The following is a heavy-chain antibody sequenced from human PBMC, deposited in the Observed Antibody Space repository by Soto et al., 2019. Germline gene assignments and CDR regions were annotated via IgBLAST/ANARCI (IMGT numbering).Heavy chain of an antibody. V-gene: IGHV4-31*03. Sequence: QVQLQESGPGLVKPSQTLSLTCTVSGGSISSDNYYWSWIRQHPGKGLEWIGYIYYSGSTYYNPSLKSRVTIALDTSKNQFSLKLSSVTASDTAVYYCARNATVTTCFDYWGQGTLVTLSS. CDR1: GGSISSDNYY. CDR3: ARNATVTTCFDY. D-gene: IGHD4-17*01. CDR2: IYYSGST. J-gene: IGHJ4*02.